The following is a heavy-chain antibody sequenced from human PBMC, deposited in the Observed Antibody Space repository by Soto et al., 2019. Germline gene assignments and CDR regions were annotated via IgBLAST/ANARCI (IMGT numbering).Heavy chain of an antibody. CDR3: ARGLSGDKVDY. J-gene: IGHJ4*02. V-gene: IGHV4-30-4*01. CDR2: IYDRGST. CDR1: GGSLSSGDYY. D-gene: IGHD7-27*01. Sequence: QVQLQESGPGLVKPSQTLSLTCTVSGGSLSSGDYYWSWIRQSPGKGLEWIGHIYDRGSTYSNPSLNSRVFILVDTSKNQFSLNLNSVTAADTAVYYCARGLSGDKVDYWGRGTLVTVSS.